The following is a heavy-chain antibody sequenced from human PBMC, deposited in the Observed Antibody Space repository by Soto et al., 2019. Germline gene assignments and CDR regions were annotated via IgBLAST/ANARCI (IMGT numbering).Heavy chain of an antibody. D-gene: IGHD3-16*01. V-gene: IGHV3-30*18. Sequence: QVQLVESGGGVVQPGRSLRLSCAASGFTLSSYGMHWVRQAPGKGLEWVAVISYDGSNKYYADSVKGRFTISRDNSKNTLYLQMNSLRAEDTAVYYCAKWSDDYVIGRGYFDYWGQGTLVTVSS. J-gene: IGHJ4*02. CDR3: AKWSDDYVIGRGYFDY. CDR2: ISYDGSNK. CDR1: GFTLSSYG.